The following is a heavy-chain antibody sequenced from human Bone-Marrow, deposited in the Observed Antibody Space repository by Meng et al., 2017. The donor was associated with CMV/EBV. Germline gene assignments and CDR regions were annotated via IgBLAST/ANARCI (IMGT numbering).Heavy chain of an antibody. CDR2: IKQDGSEK. J-gene: IGHJ6*02. Sequence: GESLKISCAASGFTFSSYWMSWVRQAPGKGLEWVANIKQDGSEKYYVDSVKGRFTISRDNAKNSLYLQMNSLRAEDTAVYYCARDRGSWRGYQTYYYYYGMDVWGQGTTVTVSS. CDR3: ARDRGSWRGYQTYYYYYGMDV. V-gene: IGHV3-7*01. CDR1: GFTFSSYW. D-gene: IGHD3-3*01.